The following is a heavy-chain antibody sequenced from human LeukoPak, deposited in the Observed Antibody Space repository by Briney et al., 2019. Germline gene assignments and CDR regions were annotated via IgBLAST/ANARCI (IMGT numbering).Heavy chain of an antibody. Sequence: ASVKVSCKASGYTFTSYAMHWVRQAPGQRLEWMGWINAGNGNTKYSQKFQGRVTITRDTSASTAYMELSSLRSEDTAVYHCARVSYGSGSYYGFDYWGQGTLVTVSP. V-gene: IGHV1-3*01. CDR3: ARVSYGSGSYYGFDY. D-gene: IGHD3-10*01. J-gene: IGHJ4*02. CDR2: INAGNGNT. CDR1: GYTFTSYA.